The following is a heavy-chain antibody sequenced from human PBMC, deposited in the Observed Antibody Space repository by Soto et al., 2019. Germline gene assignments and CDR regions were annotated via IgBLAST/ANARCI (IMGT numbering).Heavy chain of an antibody. CDR3: ARKPRYYGMDV. CDR1: GYTFTSYA. Sequence: EASVKVSCKASGYTFTSYAMHWVRQAPGQRLEWMGWINAGNGNTKYSQKFQGRVTITRDTSASTAYMELSSLRSEDTAVYYCARKPRYYGMDVWGQGTTVTVSS. CDR2: INAGNGNT. J-gene: IGHJ6*02. V-gene: IGHV1-3*01.